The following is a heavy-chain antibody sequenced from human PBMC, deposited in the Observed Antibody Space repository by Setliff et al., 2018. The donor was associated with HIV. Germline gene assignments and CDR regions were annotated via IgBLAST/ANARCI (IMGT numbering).Heavy chain of an antibody. J-gene: IGHJ4*02. CDR1: GYTFINYD. Sequence: RASVKVSCKTSGYTFINYDIDWVRQAPGQGLEWMGWMNPNSTNTGYAQRFQGRVILTGDTPISTAYMELISLTSEDTAVYYCARGRHSTTAGATKVGYWGRGTLVTVSS. D-gene: IGHD1-26*01. CDR2: MNPNSTNT. V-gene: IGHV1-8*02. CDR3: ARGRHSTTAGATKVGY.